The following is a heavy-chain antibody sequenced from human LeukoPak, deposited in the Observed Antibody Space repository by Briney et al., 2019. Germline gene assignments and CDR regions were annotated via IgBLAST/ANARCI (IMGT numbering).Heavy chain of an antibody. CDR2: VHSNGGT. CDR3: ARQIASHYYFDY. Sequence: SETLSLTCTVSGGSVSSDYWTWIRQPAGKGLEWIGRVHSNGGTNSNPSLKSRVTMSVDTSKNQSSLKLTSVTAADTAVYYCARQIASHYYFDYWGQGTQVTVSS. V-gene: IGHV4-4*07. J-gene: IGHJ4*02. CDR1: GGSVSSDY.